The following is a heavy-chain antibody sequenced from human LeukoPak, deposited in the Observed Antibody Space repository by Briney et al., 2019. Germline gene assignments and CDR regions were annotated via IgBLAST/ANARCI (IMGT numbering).Heavy chain of an antibody. D-gene: IGHD1-26*01. CDR2: ISPSGGST. V-gene: IGHV1-46*01. CDR3: ARGSPNWVGATSHFDY. CDR1: GYTFTSYY. J-gene: IGHJ4*02. Sequence: GASVKVSCKASGYTFTSYYMHWVRQAPGQGLEWIGIISPSGGSTSYAQKFQGRVTMTRDTSTSTVYMELSSLRSEDTAVYYCARGSPNWVGATSHFDYWGQGTLVTVSS.